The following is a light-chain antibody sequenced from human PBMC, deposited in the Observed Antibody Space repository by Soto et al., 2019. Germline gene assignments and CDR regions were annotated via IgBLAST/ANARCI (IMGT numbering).Light chain of an antibody. CDR2: GAS. CDR3: QQYNNLPQT. Sequence: EIVMTQSPATLSVSPGERATLSCRASQSVSSNLAWYQQKPGQAPRLLIYGASTRATGIPARFSGSGSGTEFTLTLSSLQSEDFAVYYCQQYNNLPQTFGQGTKLEIK. J-gene: IGKJ1*01. CDR1: QSVSSN. V-gene: IGKV3-15*01.